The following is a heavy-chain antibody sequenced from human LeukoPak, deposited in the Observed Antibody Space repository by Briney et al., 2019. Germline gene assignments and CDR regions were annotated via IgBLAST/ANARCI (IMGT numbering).Heavy chain of an antibody. CDR2: IYYSGST. V-gene: IGHV4-59*08. CDR3: AXRGSYSAFDI. J-gene: IGHJ3*02. D-gene: IGHD1-26*01. Sequence: SETLSLTCTVSGGSISSYYWSWIRQPPGKGLEWIGYIYYSGSTNYNPSLKSRVTISVDTSKNQFSLKLSSVTAADTAVYYCAXRGSYSAFDIWGQGTMVTVSS. CDR1: GGSISSYY.